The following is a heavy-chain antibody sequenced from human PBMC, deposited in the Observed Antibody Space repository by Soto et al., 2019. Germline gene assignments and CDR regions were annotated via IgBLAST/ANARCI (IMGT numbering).Heavy chain of an antibody. CDR3: ARSYDILTLDI. V-gene: IGHV4-39*01. CDR1: GGSISSSSYY. D-gene: IGHD3-9*01. CDR2: ICYSGST. Sequence: QLQLQESGPGLVKPSETLSLTCTVSGGSISSSSYYWGWIRQPPGKGLEWIGSICYSGSTYYNPSLKSRVTISVDTSKNQFSLKLSSVTAADTAVYYCARSYDILTLDIWGQGTMVTVSS. J-gene: IGHJ3*02.